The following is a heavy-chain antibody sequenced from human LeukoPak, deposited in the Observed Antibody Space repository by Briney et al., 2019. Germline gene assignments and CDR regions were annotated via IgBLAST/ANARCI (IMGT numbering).Heavy chain of an antibody. CDR3: ARVWVVVPAAMVAYYYYYMDV. V-gene: IGHV4-59*12. Sequence: SETLSLTCTVSGGSITSYYWSWIRQPPGKGLECIGYISYIGSTNYNPSLKSRVTISVDTSKNQFSLKLSSVTAADTAVYYCARVWVVVPAAMVAYYYYYMDVWGKGTTVTISS. CDR1: GGSITSYY. CDR2: ISYIGST. D-gene: IGHD2-2*01. J-gene: IGHJ6*03.